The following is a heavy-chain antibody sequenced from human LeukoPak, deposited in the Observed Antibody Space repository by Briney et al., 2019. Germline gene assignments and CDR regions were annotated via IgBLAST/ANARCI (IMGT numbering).Heavy chain of an antibody. J-gene: IGHJ4*02. D-gene: IGHD3-16*01. Sequence: GGSLRLSCVLSTFTKAWMNWVRQAPGKGLEWVGRVKNRGDGMATDYAAPVKGRFIISRDDSKKTVYLQMDSLKTEDTAVYFCTTEYFGGFEDWGQGTLVTVSS. V-gene: IGHV3-15*07. CDR1: TFTKAW. CDR2: VKNRGDGMAT. CDR3: TTEYFGGFED.